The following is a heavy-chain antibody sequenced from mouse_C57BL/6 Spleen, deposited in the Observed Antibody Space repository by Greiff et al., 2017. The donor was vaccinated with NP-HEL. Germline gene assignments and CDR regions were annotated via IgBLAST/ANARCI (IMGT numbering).Heavy chain of an antibody. V-gene: IGHV1-69*01. CDR1: GYTFTSYW. CDR2: IDPSDSYT. Sequence: QVQLQQPGAELVMPGASVKLSCKASGYTFTSYWMHWVKQRPGQGLEWIGEIDPSDSYTNYNQKFKGKSTLTVDKSSSTAYMQLSSLTSEDSAVYYCARNFYYGSSYVRGFAYWGQGTLVTVSA. D-gene: IGHD1-1*01. CDR3: ARNFYYGSSYVRGFAY. J-gene: IGHJ3*01.